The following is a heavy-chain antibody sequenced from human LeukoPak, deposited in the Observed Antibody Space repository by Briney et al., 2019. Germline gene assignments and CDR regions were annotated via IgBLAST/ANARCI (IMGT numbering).Heavy chain of an antibody. Sequence: KPSETPSLTCTVSGGSISSYYWSWIRQPPGKGLEWIGYIYYSGSTNYNPSLKSRVTISVDTSKNQFSLKLSSVTAADTAVYYCARDSGLVAPVYDAFDIWGQGTMVTVSS. CDR1: GGSISSYY. CDR3: ARDSGLVAPVYDAFDI. CDR2: IYYSGST. J-gene: IGHJ3*02. V-gene: IGHV4-59*01. D-gene: IGHD5-12*01.